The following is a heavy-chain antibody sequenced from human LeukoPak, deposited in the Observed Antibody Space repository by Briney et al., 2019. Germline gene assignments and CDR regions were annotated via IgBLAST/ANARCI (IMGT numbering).Heavy chain of an antibody. J-gene: IGHJ4*02. CDR2: IKQDGSEK. Sequence: GGSLRLSCAASGFTFSSYWMSWVRQAPGKGLEWVANIKQDGSEKYYVDSVKGRFTISRDNAKNSLYLQMNSLRAEDTAVYYCASEGPPNGSGSYCDYWGQGTLVTVSS. CDR1: GFTFSSYW. CDR3: ASEGPPNGSGSYCDY. V-gene: IGHV3-7*01. D-gene: IGHD3-10*01.